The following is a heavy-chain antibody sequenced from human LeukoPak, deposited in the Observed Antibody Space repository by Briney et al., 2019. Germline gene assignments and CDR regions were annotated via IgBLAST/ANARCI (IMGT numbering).Heavy chain of an antibody. CDR1: GGSISSGDYY. V-gene: IGHV4-30-4*01. J-gene: IGHJ4*02. CDR2: IYYSGST. CDR3: ARDREGSGSYYDY. D-gene: IGHD3-10*01. Sequence: SETLSLTCTVSGGSISSGDYYWSWIRQPPGKGLEWIGYIYYSGSTYYNPSLKSRVTISVDTSKNQFSLKLSSVTAADTAVYYCARDREGSGSYYDYWGQGTLVTVSS.